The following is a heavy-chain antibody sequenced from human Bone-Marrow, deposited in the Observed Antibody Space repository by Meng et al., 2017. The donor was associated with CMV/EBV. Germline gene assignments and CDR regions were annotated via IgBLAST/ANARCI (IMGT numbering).Heavy chain of an antibody. J-gene: IGHJ4*02. D-gene: IGHD4-23*01. V-gene: IGHV4-39*07. CDR2: VYYNGKT. CDR3: ARTPWDYGGNSYYYDY. CDR1: DGSITSKSHY. Sequence: SETLSLTCTVSDGSITSKSHYWGWIRQPPGKGLEWIGSVYYNGKTHLNPSLKSRITISVDTSKNQFSLKVRSLTAADTAVYYCARTPWDYGGNSYYYDYWGQGTLVTVSS.